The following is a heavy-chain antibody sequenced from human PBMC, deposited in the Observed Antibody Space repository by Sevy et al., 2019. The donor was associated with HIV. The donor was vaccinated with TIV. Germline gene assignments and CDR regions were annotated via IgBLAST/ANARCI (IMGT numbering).Heavy chain of an antibody. V-gene: IGHV3-30*02. J-gene: IGHJ4*02. CDR2: IRYDGTIK. CDR1: GFTLSNFG. D-gene: IGHD6-19*01. CDR3: AKASAEAVTGGGYFDY. Sequence: GGSLRLSCVASGFTLSNFGMHWVRQAPGKGLEWVAFIRYDGTIKYSADSVKGRFTISRDNSENTLFLQMSSVRVEDTAVYYCAKASAEAVTGGGYFDYWGQGTLVTVSS.